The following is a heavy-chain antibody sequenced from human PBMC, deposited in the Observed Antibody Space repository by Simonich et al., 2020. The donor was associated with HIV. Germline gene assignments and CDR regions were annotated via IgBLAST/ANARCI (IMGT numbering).Heavy chain of an antibody. Sequence: QVQLVQSGAEVKKPGASVKVSCKASGYTFTSYAMHWVRQAPGQRLEWMGGINAVNGNTKYSQKFQDRVTITKDTSASTLYMELSSLRSEDTAVYYCARLGTAPDYYYGMDVWGQGTTVTVSS. CDR2: INAVNGNT. CDR3: ARLGTAPDYYYGMDV. V-gene: IGHV1-3*01. CDR1: GYTFTSYA. J-gene: IGHJ6*02. D-gene: IGHD1-1*01.